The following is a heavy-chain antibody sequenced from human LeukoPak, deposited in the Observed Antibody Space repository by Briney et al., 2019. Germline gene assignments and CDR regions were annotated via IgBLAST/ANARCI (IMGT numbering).Heavy chain of an antibody. CDR2: ISYDGSNK. J-gene: IGHJ4*02. D-gene: IGHD3-9*01. CDR1: GFTFSSYA. Sequence: PGRSLRLSCAASGFTFSSYAMHWVRQAPGKGLEWVAVISYDGSNKYYADSVKGRFTISRDNSKNTLHLQMNSLRAEDTAVYYCARDQAEIPDWLLFDYWGQGTLVTVSS. CDR3: ARDQAEIPDWLLFDY. V-gene: IGHV3-30*04.